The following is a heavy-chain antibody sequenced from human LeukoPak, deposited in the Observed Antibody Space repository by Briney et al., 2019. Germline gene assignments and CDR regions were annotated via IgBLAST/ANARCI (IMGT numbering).Heavy chain of an antibody. CDR3: ARRAMGATSFDY. Sequence: GGSLRLSCAASGFTFSDYYMTWVRQAPGKGLEWVSYISSSSNTVYYADSVKGRLTVSRDNANNSLYVQMTNRRAEDTAVYYCARRAMGATSFDYWGQGTLVTVSS. CDR2: ISSSSNTV. V-gene: IGHV3-11*04. J-gene: IGHJ4*02. CDR1: GFTFSDYY. D-gene: IGHD1-26*01.